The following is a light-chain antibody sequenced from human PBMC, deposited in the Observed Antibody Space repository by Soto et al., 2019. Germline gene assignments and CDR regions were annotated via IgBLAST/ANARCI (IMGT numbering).Light chain of an antibody. CDR2: GAS. Sequence: EIVMTQSPATLSASPGERATVSCTASQSVSSNFAWYQQKRGQAPRLLIYGASIRATGIQARFSGSGSGTEVTLTISSLQSEDFAVYYCQQYNNWPGYTFGQGNKLEIK. J-gene: IGKJ2*01. CDR3: QQYNNWPGYT. CDR1: QSVSSN. V-gene: IGKV3D-15*01.